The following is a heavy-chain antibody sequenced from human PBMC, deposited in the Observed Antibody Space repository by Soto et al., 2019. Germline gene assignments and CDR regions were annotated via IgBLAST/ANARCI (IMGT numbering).Heavy chain of an antibody. D-gene: IGHD4-4*01. J-gene: IGHJ4*02. CDR2: ISGSGGST. V-gene: IGHV3-23*01. Sequence: EVQLLESGGGLVQPGGSLRLSCAASGFTFSSYAMSWVRQAPGKGLEWVSAISGSGGSTYYADSVKGRFTISRDNSKNTLYLQMNSLRAEDTAVYYCAKGGSPTHTLTTYLGYWGQGTLVNVSS. CDR1: GFTFSSYA. CDR3: AKGGSPTHTLTTYLGY.